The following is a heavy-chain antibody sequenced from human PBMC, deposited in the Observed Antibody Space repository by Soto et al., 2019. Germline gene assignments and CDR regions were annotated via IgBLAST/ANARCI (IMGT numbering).Heavy chain of an antibody. D-gene: IGHD2-2*01. CDR1: GFTFRNYG. V-gene: IGHV3-30*18. CDR3: AKDGGPVYCNSPGCSAKHFDY. Sequence: QVQLVESGGGVVQPGRSLRLSCAASGFTFRNYGMHWVRQAPGKGLEWVAIISYDGDNEYYADSVRGRFTISRDNSKNTLYLQTSSLRHEDTAVYYCAKDGGPVYCNSPGCSAKHFDYWGQGTLVTVSS. J-gene: IGHJ4*02. CDR2: ISYDGDNE.